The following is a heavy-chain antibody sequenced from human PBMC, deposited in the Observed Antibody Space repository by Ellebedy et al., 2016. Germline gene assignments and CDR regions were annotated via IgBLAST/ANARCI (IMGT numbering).Heavy chain of an antibody. J-gene: IGHJ5*02. CDR2: IYTSGST. D-gene: IGHD4-17*01. CDR1: GGSISSGSYY. Sequence: SETLSLXXTVSGGSISSGSYYWSWIRQPAGKGLEWIGRIYTSGSTNYNPSLKSRVTMSVDTSKNQFSLKLSSVTAADTAVYYCARDFPPLLSTTVTYNNWFDPWGQGTLVTVSS. CDR3: ARDFPPLLSTTVTYNNWFDP. V-gene: IGHV4-61*02.